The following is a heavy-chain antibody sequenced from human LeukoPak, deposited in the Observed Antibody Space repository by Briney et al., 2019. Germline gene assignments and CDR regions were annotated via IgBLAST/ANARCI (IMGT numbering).Heavy chain of an antibody. CDR3: ESMHDYAPFLNWFDP. CDR1: GGTFSSYA. CDR2: IIPIFGTA. Sequence: SVKVSCKASGGTFSSYAISWVRQAPGQGLEWMGWIIPIFGTANYAQKVQGRFTITTDESTRTAYMELSSLRSEDTAVYYCESMHDYAPFLNWFDPWGQGTLVTVSS. J-gene: IGHJ5*02. V-gene: IGHV1-69*05. D-gene: IGHD2/OR15-2a*01.